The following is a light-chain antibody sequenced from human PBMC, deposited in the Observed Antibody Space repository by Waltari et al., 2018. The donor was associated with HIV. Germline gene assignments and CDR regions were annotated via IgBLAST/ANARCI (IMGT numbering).Light chain of an antibody. CDR3: QQYNYWPPYT. Sequence: EIVLTQSPATLSLSPGERATLSCRSSQSVTNYLAWYQQKPGQAPRLLIYDASNRATGIPARFSGSVAETEFTLTISSLRSEDFAVYYCQQYNYWPPYTFGQGTKLEI. CDR2: DAS. J-gene: IGKJ2*01. CDR1: QSVTNY. V-gene: IGKV3D-15*01.